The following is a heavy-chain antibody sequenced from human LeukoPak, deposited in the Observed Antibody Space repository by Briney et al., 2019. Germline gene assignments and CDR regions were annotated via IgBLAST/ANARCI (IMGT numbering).Heavy chain of an antibody. J-gene: IGHJ1*01. CDR3: AKDRSSGWYSFQH. CDR2: IKQDGSEK. CDR1: RFTFSNYW. Sequence: GGSLRLSCAASRFTFSNYWMSWVRQAPGKGLEWVANIKQDGSEKYYVDSVKGRFTISRDNARNSLYLQMNSLRAEDTAVYYCAKDRSSGWYSFQHWGQGTLVSVSS. V-gene: IGHV3-7*01. D-gene: IGHD6-19*01.